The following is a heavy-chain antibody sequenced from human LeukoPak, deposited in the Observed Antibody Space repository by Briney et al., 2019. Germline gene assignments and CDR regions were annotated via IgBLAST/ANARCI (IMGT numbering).Heavy chain of an antibody. J-gene: IGHJ4*02. V-gene: IGHV1-2*06. Sequence: ASVKASCKASGYTFTGYYMHWVRQAPGQGLEWMGRINPNSGGTNYAQKFQGRVTMTRDTSISTAYMELSRLRSDDTAVYYCARDDALIAEAGTCDYWGQGTLVTVSS. CDR2: INPNSGGT. CDR1: GYTFTGYY. D-gene: IGHD6-13*01. CDR3: ARDDALIAEAGTCDY.